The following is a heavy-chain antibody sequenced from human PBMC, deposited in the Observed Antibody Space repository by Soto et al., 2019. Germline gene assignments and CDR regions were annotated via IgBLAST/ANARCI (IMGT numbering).Heavy chain of an antibody. Sequence: QVQLQESGPGLVKPSQTLSLTCIVSGGSITSGGLYWSWIRQHPGKGLEWIGYIYYSGSTYYNPSLKSRVIIPRDTSKNQFSLNLSSVTAADTAVYYCARFPRGYGSFNAHDSWRQGTLVTVSS. D-gene: IGHD1-26*01. CDR3: ARFPRGYGSFNAHDS. CDR1: GGSITSGGLY. CDR2: IYYSGST. J-gene: IGHJ4*02. V-gene: IGHV4-31*03.